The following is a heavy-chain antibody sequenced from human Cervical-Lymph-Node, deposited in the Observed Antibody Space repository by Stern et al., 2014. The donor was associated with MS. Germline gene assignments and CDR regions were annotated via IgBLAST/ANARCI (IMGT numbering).Heavy chain of an antibody. J-gene: IGHJ4*02. Sequence: QVQLVQSGTEVKKPGASLIVSCKASGYTFTSYGISWVRQAPGQGLEWVGLISADSGTTKYAQNLRDRITLTRDTSTGTAYMELRTLRSEDTAVYYCARDKMHAFDYWGQGTLVSVSS. CDR3: ARDKMHAFDY. CDR2: ISADSGTT. CDR1: GYTFTSYG. D-gene: IGHD2-8*01. V-gene: IGHV1-18*01.